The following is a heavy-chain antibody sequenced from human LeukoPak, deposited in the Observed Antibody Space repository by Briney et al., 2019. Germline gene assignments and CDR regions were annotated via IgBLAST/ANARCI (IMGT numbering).Heavy chain of an antibody. CDR2: LSHSGGST. V-gene: IGHV3-23*01. D-gene: IGHD2-8*02. Sequence: GSLRLSCAASGFTFSTYAMSWVRQAPGRGLEWVSSLSHSGGSTYYADSVKGRFTISRDNSKNTLYLQMSSLRAEDTAVYYCAKAAAWYFFDYWGQGTLVTVSS. CDR3: AKAAAWYFFDY. CDR1: GFTFSTYA. J-gene: IGHJ4*02.